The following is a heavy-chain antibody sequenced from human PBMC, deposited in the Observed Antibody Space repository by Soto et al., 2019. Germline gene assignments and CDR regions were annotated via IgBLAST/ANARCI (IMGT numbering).Heavy chain of an antibody. CDR3: ARDPGAEPGSFDY. CDR1: GFTFSSYS. V-gene: IGHV3-21*01. J-gene: IGHJ4*02. Sequence: EVQLVESGGGLVKPGGSLRLSCAASGFTFSSYSMNWVRQAPGKGLEWVSSISSSSSYIYYADSVKGRFTISRDNGKNSLYLQKNSLRAEDTAVNYCARDPGAEPGSFDYWGQGTLVTVSS. D-gene: IGHD1-26*01. CDR2: ISSSSSYI.